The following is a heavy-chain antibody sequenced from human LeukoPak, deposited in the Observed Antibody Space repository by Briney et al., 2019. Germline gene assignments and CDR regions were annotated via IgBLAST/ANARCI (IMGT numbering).Heavy chain of an antibody. CDR1: GFTFSSYS. Sequence: PGGSLRLSCAASGFTFSSYSMNWVRQAPGKGLEWVSSISSSSSYIYYADSVKGRFTISRDNAKNSLYLQMNSLRAEDTAVCYCARDPDFWSGYSYYFDYWGQGTLVTVSS. CDR3: ARDPDFWSGYSYYFDY. D-gene: IGHD3-3*01. J-gene: IGHJ4*02. CDR2: ISSSSSYI. V-gene: IGHV3-21*01.